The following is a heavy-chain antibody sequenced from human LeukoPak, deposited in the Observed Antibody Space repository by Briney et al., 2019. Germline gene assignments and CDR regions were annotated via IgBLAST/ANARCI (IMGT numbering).Heavy chain of an antibody. CDR2: ISSSSSYI. V-gene: IGHV3-21*01. CDR3: ARDQVQLWSKQETIDY. Sequence: PGGSLRLSCAASGFTVSSNYMNWVRQAPGKGLEWVSSISSSSSYIYYADSVKGRFTISRDNAKNSLYLQMNSLRAEDTAVYYCARDQVQLWSKQETIDYWGQGTLVTVSS. D-gene: IGHD5-18*01. J-gene: IGHJ4*02. CDR1: GFTVSSNY.